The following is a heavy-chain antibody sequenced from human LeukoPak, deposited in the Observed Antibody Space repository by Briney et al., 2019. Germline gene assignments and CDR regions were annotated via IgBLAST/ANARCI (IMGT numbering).Heavy chain of an antibody. D-gene: IGHD2-2*01. CDR2: ISSSSSYT. V-gene: IGHV3-11*06. CDR1: GFTSSDYY. Sequence: GGSLRLSCAASGFTSSDYYMSWIRQAPGKGLEWVSYISSSSSYTNYADSVKGRFTISRDNAKNSLYLQMNSLRAEDTAVYYCAREGGCSSTSCRSDYWGQGTLVTVSS. CDR3: AREGGCSSTSCRSDY. J-gene: IGHJ4*02.